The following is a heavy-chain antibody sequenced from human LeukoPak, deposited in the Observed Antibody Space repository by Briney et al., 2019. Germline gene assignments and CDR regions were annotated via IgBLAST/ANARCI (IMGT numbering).Heavy chain of an antibody. CDR2: ISGGGGST. Sequence: PPGRSLRLSCAPSAFTFSSYAISCVRQPPGNWLEWVSAISGGGGSTYYADSVKGRFTISRDNSKNTLYLQMNRLRAEDTAVYYCAKVLPTVTTPYDYWGEGTLVTVSS. D-gene: IGHD4-17*01. CDR3: AKVLPTVTTPYDY. V-gene: IGHV3-23*01. J-gene: IGHJ4*02. CDR1: AFTFSSYA.